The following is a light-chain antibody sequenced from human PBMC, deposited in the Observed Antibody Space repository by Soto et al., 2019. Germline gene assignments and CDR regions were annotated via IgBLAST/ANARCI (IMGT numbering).Light chain of an antibody. CDR2: MVF. V-gene: IGKV2-30*01. J-gene: IGKJ1*01. Sequence: DVVLTQSPLSLPVALGQPASISCRSSQSLVFSDGNTYLNCFLQRLGQSPRRLICMVFNRDSGVPDRFSGSGSVIDFIMIFSRVEGEDVGVYYCMQGTRWLWTFGQGTKVDIK. CDR3: MQGTRWLWT. CDR1: QSLVFSDGNTY.